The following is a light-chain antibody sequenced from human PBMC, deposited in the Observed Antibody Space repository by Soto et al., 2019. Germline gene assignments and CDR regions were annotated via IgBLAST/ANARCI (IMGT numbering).Light chain of an antibody. V-gene: IGLV1-47*01. CDR2: RNN. J-gene: IGLJ2*01. CDR1: SSNIGSNY. Sequence: QSVLTQPPSASETPGQRVTISCSGSSSNIGSNYVYWYQQLPGTAPKLLIYRNNQRPSGVPDRFSGSKSGTSASLAISGLRSEDEADYYCAAWDDSLSVHVVFGGGTKVTVL. CDR3: AAWDDSLSVHVV.